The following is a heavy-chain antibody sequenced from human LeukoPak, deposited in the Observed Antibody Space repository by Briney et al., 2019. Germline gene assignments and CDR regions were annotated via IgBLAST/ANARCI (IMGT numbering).Heavy chain of an antibody. CDR1: GGSISSYY. D-gene: IGHD3-22*01. J-gene: IGHJ3*02. CDR3: ARDYYDSSGTIDAFDI. Sequence: SETLSLTCTVSGGSISSYYWSWIRQPPGKGLEWIGYIYYSGSTNYNPSLKSRVTISVDTSKNQFSLKLSSVTAADTAVYYCARDYYDSSGTIDAFDIWGQGTMVTVSS. CDR2: IYYSGST. V-gene: IGHV4-59*01.